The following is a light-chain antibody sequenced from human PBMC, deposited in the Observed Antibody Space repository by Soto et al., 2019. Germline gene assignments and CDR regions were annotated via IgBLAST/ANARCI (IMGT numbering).Light chain of an antibody. J-gene: IGKJ2*01. CDR2: AAS. CDR1: QSINIF. V-gene: IGKV1-9*01. Sequence: DIQLTQSPFVLSPSIRDRFTITCASSQSINIFLAWFQQKPGKAPKLLISAASTLQSGVPSRFRGSGSETEFTLTITSLQPEDSATYYCQQRNSYPRTYGQGTKVDIK. CDR3: QQRNSYPRT.